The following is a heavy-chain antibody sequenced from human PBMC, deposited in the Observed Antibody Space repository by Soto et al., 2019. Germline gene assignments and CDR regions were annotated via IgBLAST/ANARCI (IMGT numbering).Heavy chain of an antibody. V-gene: IGHV6-1*01. J-gene: IGHJ6*02. CDR3: ARDRMDSSSSDYYYGMDV. D-gene: IGHD6-6*01. Sequence: SQTLTLTCAISGDSVSSNSAAWNWIRQSPSRGLEWLGRTYYRSKWYNDYAVSVKSRITINPDTSKNQFSLQLNSVTPEDTAVYYFARDRMDSSSSDYYYGMDVWGQGTRVTVSS. CDR2: TYYRSKWYN. CDR1: GDSVSSNSAA.